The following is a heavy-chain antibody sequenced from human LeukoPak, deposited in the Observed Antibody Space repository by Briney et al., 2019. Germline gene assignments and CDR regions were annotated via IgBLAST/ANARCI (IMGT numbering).Heavy chain of an antibody. Sequence: SETLSLTCTVSGGSIISYYWSWIRQPPGKGLEWIGYIYTSGSTNYNPSLKSRVTISVDTSKNQFSLKLSSVTAADTAVYYCARRIAAAGMSYYYYYMDVWGKGTTVTVSS. CDR3: ARRIAAAGMSYYYYYMDV. CDR2: IYTSGST. J-gene: IGHJ6*03. CDR1: GGSIISYY. D-gene: IGHD6-13*01. V-gene: IGHV4-4*09.